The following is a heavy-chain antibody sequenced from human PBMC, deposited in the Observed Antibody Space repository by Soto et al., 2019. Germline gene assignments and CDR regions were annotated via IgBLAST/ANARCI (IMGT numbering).Heavy chain of an antibody. CDR3: ARSIGGSSWYPTDY. CDR1: GFTFNGYG. J-gene: IGHJ4*02. V-gene: IGHV3-30*03. D-gene: IGHD6-13*01. Sequence: QVHLVESGGGVVQPGGSMRLSCAASGFTFNGYGMHWVRQSPGEGLEWLAVLANDGTTQYYADSVKGRFTISRDNSKNTLYLQLDSRRPEDTAVYYWARSIGGSSWYPTDYWGQGTLVTVSS. CDR2: LANDGTTQ.